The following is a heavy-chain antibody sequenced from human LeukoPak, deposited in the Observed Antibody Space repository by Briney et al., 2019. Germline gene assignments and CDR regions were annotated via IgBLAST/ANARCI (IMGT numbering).Heavy chain of an antibody. CDR3: ASSRIAAAGGDYFDY. J-gene: IGHJ4*02. CDR2: ISSSSSYI. CDR1: GFTFSTYS. Sequence: GGSLRLSCAASGFTFSTYSMNWVRQAPGKGLEWVSSISSSSSYIYYADSVKGRFTISRDNAKNSLYLQMNSLRAEDTAVYYCASSRIAAAGGDYFDYWGQGTLVTVSS. V-gene: IGHV3-21*01. D-gene: IGHD6-13*01.